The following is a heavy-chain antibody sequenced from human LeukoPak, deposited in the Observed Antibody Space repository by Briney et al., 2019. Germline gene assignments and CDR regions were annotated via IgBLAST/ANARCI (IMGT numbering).Heavy chain of an antibody. V-gene: IGHV4-4*07. Sequence: SETLSLTCAVSGVAIISYDWTWIRQPAGKGPEWIGRIYPTGNTDYNPSLKTRVTMSTDLSKKQFSLRLRSVTAADTAVYYCARLNFYDSTGYSPGYYIDIWGQGTAVTVSS. J-gene: IGHJ6*02. CDR3: ARLNFYDSTGYSPGYYIDI. CDR1: GVAIISYD. D-gene: IGHD3-9*01. CDR2: IYPTGNT.